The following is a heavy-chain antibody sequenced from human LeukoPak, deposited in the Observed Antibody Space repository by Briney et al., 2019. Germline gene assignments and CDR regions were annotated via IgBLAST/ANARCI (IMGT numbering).Heavy chain of an antibody. V-gene: IGHV1-2*02. CDR3: GKSEYTYGLNS. D-gene: IGHD5-18*01. J-gene: IGHJ4*02. CDR1: GYTFTDYY. Sequence: ASVKVSCEASGYTFTDYYLHWVRQAPGQGLEWMGWINPKNGGTKFPRKFQDRVTMTRDTSISTVYMQLSSLTSDDTAIYYCGKSEYTYGLNSWGQGTLVTVSS. CDR2: INPKNGGT.